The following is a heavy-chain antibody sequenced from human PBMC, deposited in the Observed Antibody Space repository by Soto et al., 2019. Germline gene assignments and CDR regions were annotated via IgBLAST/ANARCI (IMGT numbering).Heavy chain of an antibody. D-gene: IGHD3-3*01. CDR2: IKQDGSEK. J-gene: IGHJ4*02. CDR1: GFTFSSYW. CDR3: ARPPRTIVRSGPYYFDY. Sequence: GGSLRLSCAASGFTFSSYWMSWVRQAPGKGLEWVANIKQDGSEKYYVDSVKGRFTISRDNAKNSLYLQMNSLRAEDTAVYYCARPPRTIVRSGPYYFDYWGQGTLVTVSS. V-gene: IGHV3-7*01.